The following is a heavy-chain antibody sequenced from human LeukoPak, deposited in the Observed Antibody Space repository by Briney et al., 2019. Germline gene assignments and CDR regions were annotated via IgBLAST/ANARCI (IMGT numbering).Heavy chain of an antibody. CDR2: SSYAGHT. V-gene: IGHV4-39*02. J-gene: IGHJ4*02. CDR3: ARDTYLYRGGSDY. CDR1: GGSIIISNYY. D-gene: IGHD3-16*01. Sequence: PSETLSLTCTVSGGSIIISNYYWSWIRQPPGKGLEWIGSSSYAGHTYYNPSLQSRVTISVDTSKSQFSLKLASVTAADTAIYYCARDTYLYRGGSDYWGLGTLVTVSS.